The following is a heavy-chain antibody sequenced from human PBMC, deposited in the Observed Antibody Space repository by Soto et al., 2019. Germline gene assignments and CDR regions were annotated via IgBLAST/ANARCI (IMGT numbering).Heavy chain of an antibody. CDR2: IYYSGST. V-gene: IGHV4-39*01. Sequence: QLQLQESGPGLVKPSETLSLTCTVSGGSISSSSYYWGWIRQPPGKGLEWIGSIYYSGSTYYNRSLKSRVTIAVDASKIQFSLKLSFVAAADTAVYYCARRAIAVAAYDAVDIWGQGTMVTV. J-gene: IGHJ3*02. CDR3: ARRAIAVAAYDAVDI. CDR1: GGSISSSSYY. D-gene: IGHD6-19*01.